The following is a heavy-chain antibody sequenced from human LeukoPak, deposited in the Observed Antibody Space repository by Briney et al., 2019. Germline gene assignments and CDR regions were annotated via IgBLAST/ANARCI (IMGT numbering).Heavy chain of an antibody. CDR2: IIPIFGTA. CDR3: ARDRYGSGSYYLAGDY. V-gene: IGHV1-69*06. CDR1: GGTFSSYA. Sequence: ASVKVSCKASGGTFSSYAISWVRQAPGQGLEWMGGIIPIFGTANYAQKFQGRVTITADKSTSTAYMELSSLRSEDTAVYYCARDRYGSGSYYLAGDYWGQGTLVTVSS. D-gene: IGHD3-10*01. J-gene: IGHJ4*02.